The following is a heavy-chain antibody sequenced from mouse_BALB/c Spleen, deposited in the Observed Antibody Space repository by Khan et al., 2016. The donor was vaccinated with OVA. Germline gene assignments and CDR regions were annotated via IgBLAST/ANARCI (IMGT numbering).Heavy chain of an antibody. V-gene: IGHV1-77*01. D-gene: IGHD1-2*01. J-gene: IGHJ3*02. Sequence: QVQLQQSGAELARPGASVKLSCKASGYTFTDYYINWVKQRTGQGLEWIGEISPGSGDTYYNEKFKGKATLTADKSSSTAYMQLSSLTAEASAVYWCARRNYFGYSFAGWGQGTVVAGSA. CDR3: ARRNYFGYSFAG. CDR1: GYTFTDYY. CDR2: ISPGSGDT.